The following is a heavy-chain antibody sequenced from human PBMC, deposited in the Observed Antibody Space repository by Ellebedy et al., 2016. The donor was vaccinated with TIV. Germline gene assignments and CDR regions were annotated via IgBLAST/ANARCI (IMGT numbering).Heavy chain of an antibody. CDR2: NYPVYSDT. D-gene: IGHD3-22*01. J-gene: IGHJ4*02. CDR3: ARHDDYYDSSGYYGAVDY. Sequence: KVSCKGSGYSFTSYRIGWLRQMPGKRLDWTGLNYPVYSDTRYSPSFQGQVTISADKSISTAYLQWSSLKASDTAMYYCARHDDYYDSSGYYGAVDYWGEGTLVTVSS. CDR1: GYSFTSYR. V-gene: IGHV5-51*01.